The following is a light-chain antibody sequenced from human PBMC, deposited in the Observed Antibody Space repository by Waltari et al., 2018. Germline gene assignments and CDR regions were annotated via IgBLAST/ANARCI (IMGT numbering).Light chain of an antibody. CDR1: QSVSSN. V-gene: IGKV3D-15*01. Sequence: EIVMTQSPATLSVSPGERATLSCRASQSVSSNLAWYQQKPGQAPRLLIFGASIRATGIPARFSGSGSGTDFTLTISSLQPEDFATYYCQQSYSTPQTFGQGTKVEIK. J-gene: IGKJ1*01. CDR2: GAS. CDR3: QQSYSTPQT.